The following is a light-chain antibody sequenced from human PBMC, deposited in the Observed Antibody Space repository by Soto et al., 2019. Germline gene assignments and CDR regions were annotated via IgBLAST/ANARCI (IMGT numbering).Light chain of an antibody. J-gene: IGKJ2*01. CDR1: QSVSSGY. CDR2: GAS. V-gene: IGKV3-20*01. CDR3: QQYSISQNT. Sequence: ETVMTQSPGTLSLSPGERATLSCRDSQSVSSGYLAWYQQKPGQAPRLLIFGASNRATGIPDRFTGSGSGTDFTLTISRLEPEDFAVYYCQQYSISQNTFGQGTKLEIK.